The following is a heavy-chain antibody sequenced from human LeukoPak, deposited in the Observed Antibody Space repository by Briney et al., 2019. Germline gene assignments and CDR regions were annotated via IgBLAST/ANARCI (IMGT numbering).Heavy chain of an antibody. CDR2: IYHSGST. J-gene: IGHJ5*02. CDR1: GGSIGSGGYS. V-gene: IGHV4-30-2*01. Sequence: KASETLSLTCAVSGGSIGSGGYSWSWIRQPPGKGLEWIGYIYHSGSTYYNPSLKSRVTISVDRSKNQFSLKLSSVTAADTAVYYCARGDRWFDPWGQGTLVTVSS. CDR3: ARGDRWFDP.